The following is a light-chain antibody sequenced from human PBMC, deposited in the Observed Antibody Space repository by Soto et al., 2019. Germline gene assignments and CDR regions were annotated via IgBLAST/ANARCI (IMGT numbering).Light chain of an antibody. CDR2: GAS. CDR1: QSVSNSY. Sequence: NVLTHSPGTLSLSPGERATLSCRASQSVSNSYLAWYQQKPGRAPRLLIYGASNRATGIPARFSGSGSGTDFTLTISSLDPEDFAVYYCQQRINWPPTITFGQVTRLEIK. J-gene: IGKJ5*01. V-gene: IGKV3-11*01. CDR3: QQRINWPPTIT.